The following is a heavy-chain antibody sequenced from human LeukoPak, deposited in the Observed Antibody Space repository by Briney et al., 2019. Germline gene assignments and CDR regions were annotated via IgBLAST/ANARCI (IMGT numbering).Heavy chain of an antibody. D-gene: IGHD2-15*01. Sequence: GESLKISCKGSGYSFTSYWIGWVRQMPGRGLEWMGIIYPGDSDTRYSPSFQGQVAISADKSISTAYLQWSSLKTSDTAMYYCARHVLGYCSGGSCFSAPIDYWGQGTLVTVSS. CDR2: IYPGDSDT. CDR1: GYSFTSYW. CDR3: ARHVLGYCSGGSCFSAPIDY. J-gene: IGHJ4*02. V-gene: IGHV5-51*01.